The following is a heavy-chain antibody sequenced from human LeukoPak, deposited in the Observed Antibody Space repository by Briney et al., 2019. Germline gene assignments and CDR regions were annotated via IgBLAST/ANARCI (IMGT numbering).Heavy chain of an antibody. CDR2: INPSGGST. D-gene: IGHD6-13*01. CDR1: GYTFTIYY. J-gene: IGHJ4*02. CDR3: ARDSSSWYYFDY. Sequence: EASVNVSCKASGYTFTIYYMHWVRQAPGQGLEWMGIINPSGGSTSYAQKFQGRVTMTRDTSTSTVYMELSSLRSEDAAVFYCARDSSSWYYFDYWGQGTLVTVSS. V-gene: IGHV1-46*01.